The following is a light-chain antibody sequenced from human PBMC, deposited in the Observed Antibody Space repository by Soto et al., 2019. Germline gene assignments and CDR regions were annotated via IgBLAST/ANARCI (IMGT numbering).Light chain of an antibody. V-gene: IGKV3-15*01. J-gene: IGKJ1*01. Sequence: EIVMTQSPATLSVSPGERATLSCRASQSVSSNFAWYQQKPGQAPRLLIYGASTRATGIPARFSGSGSGTDFTLTISSLQSEDFAVYYCQHYNNGPPWTFGQGTKVEIK. CDR3: QHYNNGPPWT. CDR1: QSVSSN. CDR2: GAS.